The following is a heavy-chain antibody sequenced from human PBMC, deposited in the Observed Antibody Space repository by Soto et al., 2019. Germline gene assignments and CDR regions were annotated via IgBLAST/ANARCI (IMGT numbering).Heavy chain of an antibody. CDR1: GFIFNNYC. CDR2: IQSDGSST. D-gene: IGHD1-20*01. CDR3: ARVRYNWNDPGYYSGMDI. Sequence: PVGSLRLSCAASGFIFNNYCMHWVRQVPGKGLMWVSRIQSDGSSTSYADSVKGRFTISRDNAKNTLYLQMNSLRAEDTAVYYCARVRYNWNDPGYYSGMDIWGQGTTVTV. V-gene: IGHV3-74*01. J-gene: IGHJ6*02.